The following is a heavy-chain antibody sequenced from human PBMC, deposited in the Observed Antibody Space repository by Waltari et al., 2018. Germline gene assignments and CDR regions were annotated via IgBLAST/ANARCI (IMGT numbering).Heavy chain of an antibody. V-gene: IGHV4-34*02. Sequence: QVHLQQRRSGLLKSSETLSLTCAVSGESFGAFSWSWIRQHPGKGLEWIGEINHSGSTNYNPSLKSRVTISVDRTRNQFSLNLNSVTAADTAVFYCARGRRLGYYYGLDVWGQGTTVTVSS. D-gene: IGHD5-12*01. J-gene: IGHJ6*02. CDR1: GESFGAFS. CDR3: ARGRRLGYYYGLDV. CDR2: INHSGST.